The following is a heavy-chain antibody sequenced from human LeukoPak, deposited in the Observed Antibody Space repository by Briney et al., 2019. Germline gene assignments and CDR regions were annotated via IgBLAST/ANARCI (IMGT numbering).Heavy chain of an antibody. V-gene: IGHV3-48*01. Sequence: SGGSLRLSCAASGFTFSSYSMNWVRQAPGKGLEWVSYISSSSSTIYYADSVKGRFTISRDNAKNSLYLQMNSLRAEDTAVYYCACMLPLHFWGQGTLVTVSS. CDR2: ISSSSSTI. CDR3: ACMLPLHF. D-gene: IGHD2-8*01. J-gene: IGHJ4*02. CDR1: GFTFSSYS.